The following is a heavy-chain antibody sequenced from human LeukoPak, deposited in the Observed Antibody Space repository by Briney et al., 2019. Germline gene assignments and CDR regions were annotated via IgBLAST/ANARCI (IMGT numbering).Heavy chain of an antibody. J-gene: IGHJ3*01. D-gene: IGHD5-18*01. Sequence: PGGSLRLSCAVFELTFGDYCMNWFRQAPGKGLEWVSYISSTGSTIYYADSVKGRFTISRDKAKSSLYLQMNSLRAEDTAVYYCARDPGYGYSGAFDVWGQGTVVTVSS. CDR3: ARDPGYGYSGAFDV. V-gene: IGHV3-11*04. CDR2: ISSTGSTI. CDR1: ELTFGDYC.